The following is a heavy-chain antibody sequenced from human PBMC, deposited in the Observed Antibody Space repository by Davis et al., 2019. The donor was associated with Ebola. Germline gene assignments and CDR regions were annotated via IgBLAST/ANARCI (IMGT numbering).Heavy chain of an antibody. V-gene: IGHV4-59*01. CDR3: ARMGLSSGYYFFDY. J-gene: IGHJ4*02. Sequence: SETLSLTCTVSGGSISSYYWGWIRQPPGKGLEWIGSIYYSGNTNYNPSLKSRVTISVDTSKNQFSLKLRSVTAADTAVYYCARMGLSSGYYFFDYWGQGTLVTVSS. CDR1: GGSISSYY. D-gene: IGHD3-22*01. CDR2: IYYSGNT.